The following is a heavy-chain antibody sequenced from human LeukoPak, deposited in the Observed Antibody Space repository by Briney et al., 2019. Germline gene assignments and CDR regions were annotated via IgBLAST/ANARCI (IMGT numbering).Heavy chain of an antibody. CDR3: ARGGDGYNWGYYYYYMDV. J-gene: IGHJ6*03. CDR1: GYTFTSYG. CDR2: ISAYNGNT. D-gene: IGHD5-24*01. V-gene: IGHV1-18*01. Sequence: ASVKVSCKASGYTFTSYGISWVRQAPGQGLEWMGWISAYNGNTNYAQKLQGRVTMTTDTSTSTAYMELRSLRSDDTAVYYCARGGDGYNWGYYYYYMDVWGKGTRSPSP.